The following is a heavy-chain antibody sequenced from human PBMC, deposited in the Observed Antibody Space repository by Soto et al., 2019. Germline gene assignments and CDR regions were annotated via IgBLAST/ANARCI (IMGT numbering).Heavy chain of an antibody. CDR2: LSDSGGST. CDR1: GFTFSSHA. V-gene: IGHV3-23*01. J-gene: IGHJ4*02. CDR3: AKVSSSWYAGFFDL. D-gene: IGHD6-13*01. Sequence: EVQLLESGGGLVQPGGSLRLSCTASGFTFSSHAMTWVRQAPWKGLEWVSGLSDSGGSTYYADSVKGRFTISRDNSMNTLYLQMNTLRAEDTAVYYCAKVSSSWYAGFFDLWGQGTLVTVSS.